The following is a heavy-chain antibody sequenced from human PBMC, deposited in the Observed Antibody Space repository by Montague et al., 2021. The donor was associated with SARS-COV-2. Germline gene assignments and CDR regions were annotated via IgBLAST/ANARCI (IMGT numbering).Heavy chain of an antibody. CDR1: GGSISSSSYY. D-gene: IGHD2-2*01. Sequence: SETLSLTCTVSGGSISSSSYYWGWIRQPPGKGLEWIGCIYYSGSTYYNPSLKSPVTISVDTSKNQFSLKLSSVTAADTAVYYCARHPLRYCSSTSCYVGWGQGTLVTVSS. CDR3: ARHPLRYCSSTSCYVG. CDR2: IYYSGST. V-gene: IGHV4-39*01. J-gene: IGHJ4*02.